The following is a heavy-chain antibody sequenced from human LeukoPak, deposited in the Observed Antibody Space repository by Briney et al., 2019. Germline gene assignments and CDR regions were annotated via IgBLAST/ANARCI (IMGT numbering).Heavy chain of an antibody. CDR1: SGSITGYY. V-gene: IGHV4-59*01. J-gene: IGHJ4*02. D-gene: IGHD6-13*01. CDR3: ARDRAAGTLDF. CDR2: IQYSGTT. Sequence: SETLSLTCTVSSGSITGYYWAWIRQPPRKGLEWIGYIQYSGTTEYNPSLASRASISVDTAKDQFSLNLRSVTAADTAVYYCARDRAAGTLDFWGQGTLVTVSS.